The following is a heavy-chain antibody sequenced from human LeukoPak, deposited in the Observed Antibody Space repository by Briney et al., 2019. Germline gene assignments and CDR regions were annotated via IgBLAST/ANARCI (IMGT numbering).Heavy chain of an antibody. V-gene: IGHV3-53*01. CDR1: GLSISDQY. CDR3: AKGRGSRVYASSDS. J-gene: IGHJ4*02. Sequence: PGGSLRLSCAASGLSISDQYMSWVRQAPGKGLEWVSVIQGGGNIYYADSVKGRITVSRDNSNNTAYLQMNSLRAEDTAVYFCAKGRGSRVYASSDSWGQGTLVTVSS. D-gene: IGHD2-8*01. CDR2: IQGGGNI.